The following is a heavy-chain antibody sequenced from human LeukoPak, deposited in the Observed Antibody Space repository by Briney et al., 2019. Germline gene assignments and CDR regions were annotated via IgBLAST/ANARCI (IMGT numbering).Heavy chain of an antibody. D-gene: IGHD3-3*01. Sequence: PSETLSLTCAVSVDSTSGGYYWGWSGRPPGRGREWFDRLFLSGVTYYNTSLKSRITISVDTSKNQFSLKLSSVTAADTAVYYCARRQTIFGVVTNPSAGQNWFDPWGQGTLVTVSS. CDR2: LFLSGVT. V-gene: IGHV4-38-2*01. CDR1: VDSTSGGYY. CDR3: ARRQTIFGVVTNPSAGQNWFDP. J-gene: IGHJ5*02.